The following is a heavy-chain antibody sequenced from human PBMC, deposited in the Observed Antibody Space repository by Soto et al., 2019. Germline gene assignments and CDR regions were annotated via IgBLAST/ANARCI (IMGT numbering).Heavy chain of an antibody. J-gene: IGHJ6*02. V-gene: IGHV3-48*02. CDR2: ISSSSSTI. CDR3: ANEGYSSGYYNHYYYYGMDV. D-gene: IGHD3-22*01. Sequence: GGSLRLSCAASGFTFSSYSMNWVRQAPGKGLEWVSYISSSSSTIYYADSVKGRFTISRDNAKNSLYLQMNSLRDEDTAVYYCANEGYSSGYYNHYYYYGMDVWGQGTTVTVS. CDR1: GFTFSSYS.